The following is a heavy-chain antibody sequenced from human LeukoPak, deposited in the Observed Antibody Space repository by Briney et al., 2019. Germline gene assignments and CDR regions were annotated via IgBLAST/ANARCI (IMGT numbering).Heavy chain of an antibody. CDR1: GYTFTSDG. CDR3: ARGPVSGSYINWYFDL. D-gene: IGHD3-3*01. V-gene: IGHV1-18*01. J-gene: IGHJ2*01. CDR2: ISAYNGNT. Sequence: GASVKVSCKASGYTFTSDGISWVRQAPGQGLEWMGWISAYNGNTNYAQKLQGRVTMTTDTSTSTAYMKLRSLRSDDTAVYYCARGPVSGSYINWYFDLWGRGTLVTVSS.